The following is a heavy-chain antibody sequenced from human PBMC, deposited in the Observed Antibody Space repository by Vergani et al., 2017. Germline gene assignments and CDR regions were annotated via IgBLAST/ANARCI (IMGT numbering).Heavy chain of an antibody. CDR3: ARGSWYFDL. CDR1: GGSISSYY. CDR2: IYYSGST. J-gene: IGHJ2*01. Sequence: QVQLQESGPGLVKPSETQSLTCTVSGGSISSYYWSWIRQPPGKGLEWIGYIYYSGSTNYNPSLKSRVTISVDTSKNQFSLKLTSVTAADTAVYYCARGSWYFDLWGRGTLVTVSS. V-gene: IGHV4-59*01.